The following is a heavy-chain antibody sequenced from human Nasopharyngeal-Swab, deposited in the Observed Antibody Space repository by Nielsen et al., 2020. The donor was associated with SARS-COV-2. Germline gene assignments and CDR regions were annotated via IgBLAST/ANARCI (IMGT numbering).Heavy chain of an antibody. V-gene: IGHV4-39*01. CDR1: GGSISSSSYY. CDR3: ATVEYCSSTSCYYDAFDI. CDR2: IYYSGST. Sequence: SETLSLTYTVSGGSISSSSYYWGWIRQPPGKGLEWIGSIYYSGSTYYNPSLKSRVTISVDTSKNQFSLKLSSVTAADTAVYYCATVEYCSSTSCYYDAFDIWGQGTMVTVSS. D-gene: IGHD2-2*01. J-gene: IGHJ3*02.